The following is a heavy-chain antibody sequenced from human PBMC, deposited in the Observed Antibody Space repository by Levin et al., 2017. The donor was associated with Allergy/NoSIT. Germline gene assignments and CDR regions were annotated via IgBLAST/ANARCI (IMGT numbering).Heavy chain of an antibody. Sequence: SQTLSLTCTVSGGSISSYYWSWIRQPPGKGLEWIGYIYYSGSTNYNPSLKSRVTISVDTSKNQFSLKLSSVTAADTAVYYCARDNDGDYCDSWGQGTLVTVSS. D-gene: IGHD2-8*01. CDR1: GGSISSYY. J-gene: IGHJ4*02. V-gene: IGHV4-59*01. CDR2: IYYSGST. CDR3: ARDNDGDYCDS.